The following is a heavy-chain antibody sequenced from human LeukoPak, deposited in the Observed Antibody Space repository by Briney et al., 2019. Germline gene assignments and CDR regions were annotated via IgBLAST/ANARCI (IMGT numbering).Heavy chain of an antibody. J-gene: IGHJ4*02. CDR1: GGSISSYY. D-gene: IGHD3-3*01. V-gene: IGHV4-4*02. CDR3: ASLINSYYDFWSGYYERPALGYFDY. CDR2: IYHSGST. Sequence: SETLSLTCTVSGGSISSYYWSWVRQPPGKGLEWIGEIYHSGSTNYSPSLKSRVTISVDKSKNQFSLKLSSVTAADTAVYYCASLINSYYDFWSGYYERPALGYFDYWGQGTLVTVSS.